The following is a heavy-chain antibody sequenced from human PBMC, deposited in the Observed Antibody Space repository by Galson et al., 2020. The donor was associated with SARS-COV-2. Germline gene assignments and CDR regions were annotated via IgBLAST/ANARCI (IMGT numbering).Heavy chain of an antibody. CDR1: GGSVSSGSYY. D-gene: IGHD3-10*01. V-gene: IGHV4-61*01. CDR2: IYYSGST. CDR3: ASYITMVRGVSNWFDP. J-gene: IGHJ5*02. Sequence: SETLSLTCTVSGGSVSSGSYYWSWIRQPPGKELEWIGYIYYSGSTNYNPSLKSRVTISVDTSKNQFSLKLSSVTAADTAVYYCASYITMVRGVSNWFDPWGQGTLVTVSS.